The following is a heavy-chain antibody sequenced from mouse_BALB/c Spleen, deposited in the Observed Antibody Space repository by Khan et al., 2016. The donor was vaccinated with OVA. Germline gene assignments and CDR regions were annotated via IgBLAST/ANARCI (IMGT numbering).Heavy chain of an antibody. J-gene: IGHJ4*01. CDR3: ARQPYYHYNIMDY. Sequence: VQLQESGPGLVAPSQSLSITCTISGFSLTNYGVHWVRQPPGKGLEWLVVIWSDGSTTYNSALKSRLTITKDNSKSQVFLKMNSLQTYDTAMYFCARQPYYHYNIMDYWGQGTSVTVSS. CDR1: GFSLTNYG. V-gene: IGHV2-6-1*01. D-gene: IGHD2-10*01. CDR2: IWSDGST.